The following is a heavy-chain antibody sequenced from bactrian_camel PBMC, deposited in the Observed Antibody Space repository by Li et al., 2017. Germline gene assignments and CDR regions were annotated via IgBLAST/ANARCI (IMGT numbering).Heavy chain of an antibody. CDR3: AASLSCAHMWFDRDIKH. Sequence: HVQLVESGGGSVQAGGALRLSCAAYGYTRSDNCMAWFRQRPGKERERVAAFDSDGKTLYADSVKGRFTISRDTANKTVYLQMNSLKPEDTAMYFCAASLSCAHMWFDRDIKHWGQGTQ. D-gene: IGHD2*01. CDR2: FDSDGKT. V-gene: IGHV3S53*01. CDR1: GYTRSDNC. J-gene: IGHJ4*01.